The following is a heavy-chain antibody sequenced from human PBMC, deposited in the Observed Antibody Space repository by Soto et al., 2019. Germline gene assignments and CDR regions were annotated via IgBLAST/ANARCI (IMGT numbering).Heavy chain of an antibody. J-gene: IGHJ3*01. D-gene: IGHD1-26*01. V-gene: IGHV3-11*01. CDR2: MTPSGSSS. CDR1: GFTFSDHY. Sequence: QVQLVESGGDLVKPGGSLRLSCAASGFTFSDHYMSWIRQAPGKGLEWISYMTPSGSSSSYADSVKGRFTISRDNAKNSLYLQMNSLRGYDTAVYYCATESSGNSFAFDLWGQGTMVTVSS. CDR3: ATESSGNSFAFDL.